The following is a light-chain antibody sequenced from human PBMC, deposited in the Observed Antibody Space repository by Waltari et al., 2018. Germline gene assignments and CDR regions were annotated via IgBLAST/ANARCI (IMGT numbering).Light chain of an antibody. CDR3: QQYIGFPRT. J-gene: IGKJ1*01. V-gene: IGKV1-5*03. CDR1: QSVSFW. CDR2: KAS. Sequence: DTRMTQSPSFLASSVVDRVSFTCRASQSVSFWLAWYQQKPGKVPKVLIYKASKLESGVPSRFRGSGSGTEFTLTISSLQTEDFGTYYCQQYIGFPRTFGQGTKVEV.